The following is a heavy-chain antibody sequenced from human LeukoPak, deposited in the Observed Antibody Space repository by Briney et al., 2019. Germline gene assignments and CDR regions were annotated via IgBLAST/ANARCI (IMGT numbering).Heavy chain of an antibody. CDR2: IYHSGST. Sequence: ETLSLTCTVSGYSISSGYYWGWIRQPPGKGLEWIGSIYHSGSTYYNPSLKSRVTISVDTSKNQFSLKLSSVTAADTAVYYCARAYSSGWPPPFDYWGQGTLVTVSS. D-gene: IGHD6-19*01. J-gene: IGHJ4*02. CDR1: GYSISSGYY. CDR3: ARAYSSGWPPPFDY. V-gene: IGHV4-38-2*02.